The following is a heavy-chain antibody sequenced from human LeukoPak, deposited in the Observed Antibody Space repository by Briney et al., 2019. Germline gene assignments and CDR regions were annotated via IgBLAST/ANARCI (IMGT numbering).Heavy chain of an antibody. Sequence: PGRSLRLSCAASGFTFDDYAMHWVRQAPGKGLEWVSGISWNSGSIGYADSVKGRFTISRDNAKNSLYLQMNSLRAEDTAVYYCARGGRRFWGQGTLVTVSS. CDR1: GFTFDDYA. J-gene: IGHJ4*02. V-gene: IGHV3-9*01. CDR3: ARGGRRF. CDR2: ISWNSGSI. D-gene: IGHD3-16*01.